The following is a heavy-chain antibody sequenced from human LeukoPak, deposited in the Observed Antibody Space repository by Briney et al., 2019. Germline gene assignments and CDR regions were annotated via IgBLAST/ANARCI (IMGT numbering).Heavy chain of an antibody. D-gene: IGHD4-11*01. CDR2: INHSGST. V-gene: IGHV4-34*01. CDR1: GGSFSGYY. CDR3: ARGLYSNYFRWFDP. J-gene: IGHJ5*02. Sequence: KPSEAPSPTRAVHGGSFSGYYRSWIRQPPGKGPGWIWEINHSGSTNYNPSLKSRVTISVDTSKNQFSLKLSSVTAADTAVYYCARGLYSNYFRWFDPWGQGTLVTVSS.